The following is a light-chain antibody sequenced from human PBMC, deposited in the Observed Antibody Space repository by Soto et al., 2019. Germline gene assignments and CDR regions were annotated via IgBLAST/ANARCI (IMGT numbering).Light chain of an antibody. CDR2: GAS. V-gene: IGKV3-20*01. Sequence: EIVLTQSPGTLSLSPGERATLSCRASQSVSSGYLAWYQQKPGQAPRLLIYGASTRATGIPDRFSGSGSGTDFTLTISRLEPEDFAVYHCQQSAPSRPFGQGTKADI. CDR1: QSVSSGY. CDR3: QQSAPSRP. J-gene: IGKJ1*01.